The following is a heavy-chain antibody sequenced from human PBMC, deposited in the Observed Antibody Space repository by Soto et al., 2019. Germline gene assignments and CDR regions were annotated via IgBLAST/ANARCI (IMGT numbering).Heavy chain of an antibody. Sequence: PGGSLRLSCAASGFTFSIYAMHWVRQAPGKGLEWVAVISYDGARKAYANSVKGRFSISRDTSKNTLYLEMNSLRVEDTAAYYCSRGDREDTAVVIGARPGEYGMDVWGQGTTVTVSS. CDR3: SRGDREDTAVVIGARPGEYGMDV. J-gene: IGHJ6*02. CDR1: GFTFSIYA. CDR2: ISYDGARK. D-gene: IGHD2-15*01. V-gene: IGHV3-30-3*01.